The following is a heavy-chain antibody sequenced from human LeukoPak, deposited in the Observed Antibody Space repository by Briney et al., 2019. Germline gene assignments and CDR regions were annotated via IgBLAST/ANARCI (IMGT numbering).Heavy chain of an antibody. CDR2: IYSGGNT. CDR1: GFTVSSNS. V-gene: IGHV3-53*01. D-gene: IGHD4-17*01. J-gene: IGHJ4*02. CDR3: ARRAGEYSHPYDY. Sequence: GGSLRLSCTVSGFTVSSNSMSWVRQAPGKGLQGVSFIYSGGNTHYSHSVKGRFTISRDNSKNTQYLQMHSMTADDTTVYYCARRAGEYSHPYDYWGQGTLVTVSS.